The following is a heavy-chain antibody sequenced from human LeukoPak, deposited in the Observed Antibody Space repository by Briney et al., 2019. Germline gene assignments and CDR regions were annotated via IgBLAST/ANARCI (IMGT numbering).Heavy chain of an antibody. J-gene: IGHJ4*02. D-gene: IGHD3-10*01. CDR1: GGSVSSGSYY. V-gene: IGHV4-61*01. Sequence: SETLSLTCTVSGGSVSSGSYYWSWIRQPPGKGLEWIGYIYYSGSTNYNPSLKSRVTISVDTSKNQFSLKLSSVTAADTAVYYCVRWVYYGYYFDYWGQGTLVTVSS. CDR2: IYYSGST. CDR3: VRWVYYGYYFDY.